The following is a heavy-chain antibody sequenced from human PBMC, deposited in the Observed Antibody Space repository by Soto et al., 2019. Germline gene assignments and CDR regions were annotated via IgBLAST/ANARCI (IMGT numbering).Heavy chain of an antibody. CDR1: GYTFTSYA. D-gene: IGHD3-3*01. V-gene: IGHV1-3*01. J-gene: IGHJ4*02. Sequence: ASVKVSCKASGYTFTSYAMNWVRQAPGQRLEWMGWINAGNGNTKYSQKFRGRVTITRDTSASTAYMELSSLRSEDTAVYYCATNEYDFWSGYYGLYWGQGTLVTVSS. CDR3: ATNEYDFWSGYYGLY. CDR2: INAGNGNT.